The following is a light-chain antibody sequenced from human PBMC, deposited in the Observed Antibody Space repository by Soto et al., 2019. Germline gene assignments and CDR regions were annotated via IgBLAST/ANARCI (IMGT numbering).Light chain of an antibody. CDR1: QSISSL. Sequence: DIQMSHSLSTLWATVRERVTITCRASQSISSLLAWYQQKPGKAPKLLIYDASSLESGVPSRFSGSGSGTEFTLTISSLQPDDFATYYCQQDNSYSRTFGQGTKVDI. V-gene: IGKV1-5*01. CDR2: DAS. CDR3: QQDNSYSRT. J-gene: IGKJ1*01.